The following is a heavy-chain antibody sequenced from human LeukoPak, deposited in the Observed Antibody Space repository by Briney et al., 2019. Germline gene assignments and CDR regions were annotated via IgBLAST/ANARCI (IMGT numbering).Heavy chain of an antibody. Sequence: GGSLRLSCAASVFTFSSYDMHWVRQVSGKGLEWVSGIGIAGDTHYPGSVKGRFTISRENARNSLYLQMDSLRAGDTAVYYCARGHRGSTVTPFDYWGQGTLVTVSS. V-gene: IGHV3-13*04. CDR2: IGIAGDT. CDR3: ARGHRGSTVTPFDY. CDR1: VFTFSSYD. D-gene: IGHD4-17*01. J-gene: IGHJ4*02.